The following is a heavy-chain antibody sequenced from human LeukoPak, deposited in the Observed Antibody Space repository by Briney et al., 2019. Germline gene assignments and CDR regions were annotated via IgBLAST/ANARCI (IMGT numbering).Heavy chain of an antibody. CDR1: GYRLTDSW. V-gene: IGHV5-51*01. CDR2: IYPSDSDT. Sequence: PGESLRISCEGSGYRLTDSWIGWVRQMPGRGVEWMGIIYPSDSDTRYSPSLSGQVIISADKSINPAYLQWTSLKASDTAIYFCAIGLEVHRTNARDVWGQGTTVIVSS. CDR3: AIGLEVHRTNARDV. J-gene: IGHJ6*02. D-gene: IGHD2-2*01.